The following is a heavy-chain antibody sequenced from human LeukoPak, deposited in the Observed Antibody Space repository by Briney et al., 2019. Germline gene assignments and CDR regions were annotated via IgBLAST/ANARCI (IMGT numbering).Heavy chain of an antibody. Sequence: SETLSLTCAVHGGSFSGYYWSWIRQPPGKGLEWIGEINHSGSTNYNPSLKSRVTISVDTSKNQFSLKLSSVTAADTAVYFCARAPHFFDTSGSRYYFDYWGQGALVTVSS. CDR1: GGSFSGYY. CDR2: INHSGST. CDR3: ARAPHFFDTSGSRYYFDY. D-gene: IGHD3-22*01. V-gene: IGHV4-34*01. J-gene: IGHJ4*02.